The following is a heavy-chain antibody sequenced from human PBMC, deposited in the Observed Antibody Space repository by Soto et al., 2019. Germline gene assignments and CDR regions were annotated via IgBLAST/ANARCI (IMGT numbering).Heavy chain of an antibody. D-gene: IGHD4-17*01. CDR3: ARRDYGDYTLVP. V-gene: IGHV4-4*02. CDR1: GGSISTSNW. CDR2: VYRTGST. Sequence: PSETLSLTCAVSGGSISTSNWWSWVRQPPGKGLEWIGEVYRTGSTNYNPSLESRLTISVDKSKNQFSLKLTSVTAADTAVYYCARRDYGDYTLVPWGQGTLVTVSS. J-gene: IGHJ5*02.